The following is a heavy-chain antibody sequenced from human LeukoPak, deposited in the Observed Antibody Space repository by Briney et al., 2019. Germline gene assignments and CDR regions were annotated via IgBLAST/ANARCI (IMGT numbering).Heavy chain of an antibody. D-gene: IGHD4-17*01. CDR2: IYYSGST. J-gene: IGHJ5*02. V-gene: IGHV4-39*01. Sequence: SETLSLTCTVSGGSISSSSYYWGWIRQPPGKGPEWIGSIYYSGSTYYNPSLKSRVTISVDTSKNQFSLKLSSVTAADTAVYYCARHESPDYGEVWFDPWGQGTLVTVSS. CDR1: GGSISSSSYY. CDR3: ARHESPDYGEVWFDP.